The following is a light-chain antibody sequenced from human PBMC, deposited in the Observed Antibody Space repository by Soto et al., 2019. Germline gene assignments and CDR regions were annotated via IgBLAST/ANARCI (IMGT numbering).Light chain of an antibody. J-gene: IGKJ5*01. Sequence: EFVLTQSPGTLSLSPGERATLSCRASQTVRNNYLAWYQQKPGQAPRLLIYGASSRATGIPDRFSGSGSGTDFTLTISRLEPEDFAVYYCQQYGSSPRTFGQGTRLEI. V-gene: IGKV3-20*01. CDR1: QTVRNNY. CDR3: QQYGSSPRT. CDR2: GAS.